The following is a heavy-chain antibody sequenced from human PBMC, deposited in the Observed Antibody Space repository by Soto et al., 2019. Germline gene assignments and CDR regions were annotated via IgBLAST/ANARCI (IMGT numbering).Heavy chain of an antibody. J-gene: IGHJ4*02. D-gene: IGHD3-10*01. V-gene: IGHV1-69*13. CDR3: ARGRDGSNYYFDY. CDR1: GVIFSDSV. CDR2: IVPIFGTA. Sequence: SVKVSCKASGVIFSDSVTSWVRQAPGQGLEWMGGIVPIFGTANLAEKFQGRVTITADESTSTAYMELSSLRSEDTAVYYCARGRDGSNYYFDYWGQGTLVTVSS.